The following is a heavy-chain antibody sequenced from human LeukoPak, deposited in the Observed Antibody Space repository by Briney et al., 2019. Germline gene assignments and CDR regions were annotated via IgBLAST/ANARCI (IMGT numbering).Heavy chain of an antibody. D-gene: IGHD3-22*01. CDR1: GFTFSSYG. CDR2: IRYDGSNK. Sequence: GGSLRLSCAASGFTFSSYGMPWVRQAPGKGLEWVAFIRYDGSNKYYADSVKGRFTISRDNSKNTLYLQMNSLRAEDTAVYYCAKAAPDYYDSSDYSYYFDYWGQGTLVTVSS. V-gene: IGHV3-30*02. J-gene: IGHJ4*02. CDR3: AKAAPDYYDSSDYSYYFDY.